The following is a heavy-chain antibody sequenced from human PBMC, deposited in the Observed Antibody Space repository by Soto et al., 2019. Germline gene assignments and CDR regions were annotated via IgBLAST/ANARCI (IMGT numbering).Heavy chain of an antibody. CDR3: AREDSIIIPAVSDF. Sequence: WGSLRLSCTVSGFSFNNYGINCVRHSPVKGLEWVSSISKSDYTYYSDSVKGRFTISRDNAKNSVSLQMNTLRVEDTAVYYCAREDSIIIPAVSDFWGQGTLVTVSS. J-gene: IGHJ4*02. V-gene: IGHV3-21*01. D-gene: IGHD2-2*01. CDR1: GFSFNNYG. CDR2: ISKSDYT.